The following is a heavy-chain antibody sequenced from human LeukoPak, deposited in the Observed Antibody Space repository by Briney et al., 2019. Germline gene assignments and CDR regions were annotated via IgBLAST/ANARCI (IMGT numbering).Heavy chain of an antibody. CDR1: GFTFSDYN. CDR3: ARSIGLTGGGVDV. V-gene: IGHV3-11*01. J-gene: IGHJ6*02. Sequence: PGGSLRLSCAASGFTFSDYNMNWVRQAPGKGLEWVSYITNGGSSIHHADSVKGRFTISRDNAKKTLYLQMNSLRAEDTAVYYCARSIGLTGGGVDVWGQGTTVTVSS. CDR2: ITNGGSSI. D-gene: IGHD3-9*01.